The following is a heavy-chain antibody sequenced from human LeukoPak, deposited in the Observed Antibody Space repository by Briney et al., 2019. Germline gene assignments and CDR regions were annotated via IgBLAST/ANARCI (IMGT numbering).Heavy chain of an antibody. CDR2: MNPNSGNT. D-gene: IGHD2-2*01. CDR3: ARGPWALVVPAAMKYYYYYGMDV. V-gene: IGHV1-8*01. J-gene: IGHJ6*02. CDR1: GYTFTSCD. Sequence: ASVKVSCKASGYTFTSCDINWVRQATGQGLEWMGWMNPNSGNTGYAQKFQGRVTMTRNTSISTAYMELSSLRSEDTAVYYCARGPWALVVPAAMKYYYYYGMDVWGQETTVTVSS.